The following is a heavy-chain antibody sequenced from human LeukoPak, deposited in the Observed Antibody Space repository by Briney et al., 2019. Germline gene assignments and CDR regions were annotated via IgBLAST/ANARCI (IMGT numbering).Heavy chain of an antibody. CDR3: ARAGGYCSGGSCYRGYSWFDP. CDR1: GFTFSSSG. CDR2: ILYNGSNK. D-gene: IGHD2-15*01. V-gene: IGHV3-33*01. Sequence: GGSLRLSCAASGFTFSSSGMHWVRQAPGKGLEWVAVILYNGSNKYYADSVKGRFTISKDNSKNTLYLQMNSLRVEDTAVYYCARAGGYCSGGSCYRGYSWFDPWGQGTLVTVSS. J-gene: IGHJ5*02.